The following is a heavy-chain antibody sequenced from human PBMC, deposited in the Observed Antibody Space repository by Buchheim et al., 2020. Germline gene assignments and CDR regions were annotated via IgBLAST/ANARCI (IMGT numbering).Heavy chain of an antibody. D-gene: IGHD3-22*01. V-gene: IGHV1-2*04. CDR3: ARDLPGNYYDSSGYYYFGGFDY. CDR1: GYTFTGYY. J-gene: IGHJ4*02. Sequence: QVRLVQSGAEVKKPGASVKVSCKASGYTFTGYYMHWVRQAPGQGLEWMGWINPNSGGTNYAQKFQGWVTMTRDTSISTAYMELSRLRSDDTAVYYCARDLPGNYYDSSGYYYFGGFDYWGQGTL. CDR2: INPNSGGT.